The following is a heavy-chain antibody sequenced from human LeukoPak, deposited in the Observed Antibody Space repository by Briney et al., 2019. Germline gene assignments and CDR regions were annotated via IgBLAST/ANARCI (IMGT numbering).Heavy chain of an antibody. D-gene: IGHD6-19*01. CDR3: VKTLISVAGTGAFDI. CDR2: ISSNGGST. J-gene: IGHJ3*02. Sequence: PGGSLRPSCSASGFTFSSYAMHWVRQAPGKGLEYVSVISSNGGSTYYADSVKGRFTISRDNSKNTLYLQMSSLRAEDTAVYYCVKTLISVAGTGAFDIWGQGIMVTVSS. V-gene: IGHV3-64D*09. CDR1: GFTFSSYA.